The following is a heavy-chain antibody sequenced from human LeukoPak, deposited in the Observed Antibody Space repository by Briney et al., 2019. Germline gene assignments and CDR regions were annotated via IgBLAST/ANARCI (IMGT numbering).Heavy chain of an antibody. CDR2: IFYSGTT. D-gene: IGHD3-10*01. J-gene: IGHJ5*02. CDR3: AREVTGGDWFDP. V-gene: IGHV4-61*01. CDR1: GDSISSSSSSFY. Sequence: SETLSLTCTVSGDSISSSSSSFYWGWIRQPPGKGLEWIGYIFYSGTTNYNPSLKSRVTISVDTSKNQFSLKLSSVTAADTAVYYCAREVTGGDWFDPWGQGTLVTVSS.